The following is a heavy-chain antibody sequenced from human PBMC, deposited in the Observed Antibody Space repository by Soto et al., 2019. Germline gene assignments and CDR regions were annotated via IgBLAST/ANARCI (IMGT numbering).Heavy chain of an antibody. D-gene: IGHD6-13*01. V-gene: IGHV1-3*01. CDR3: ARGFIAAAGRQIYAEYFQH. J-gene: IGHJ1*01. CDR2: INAGNGNT. Sequence: QVQLVQSGAEVKKPGASVKVSCKASGYTFTSYAMHWVRQAPGQRLEWMGWINAGNGNTKYSQKFQGRVTITRDTSASTAYMELSSLRSEDTAVYYCARGFIAAAGRQIYAEYFQHWGQGTLVTVSS. CDR1: GYTFTSYA.